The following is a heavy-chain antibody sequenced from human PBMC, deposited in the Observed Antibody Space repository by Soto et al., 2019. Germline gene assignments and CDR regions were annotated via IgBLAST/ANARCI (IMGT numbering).Heavy chain of an antibody. CDR2: RYYGEST. CDR1: GGSITTGGYY. D-gene: IGHD2-15*01. J-gene: IGHJ4*02. CDR3: ARTKCSGGSCYSWSLDY. Sequence: TLSLTCTVSGGSITTGGYYWSWIRQLPGKGLEWIGHRYYGESTYYNPSLKSRVSISLDTSKNQFSLKLSFVTAADTAMYYCARTKCSGGSCYSWSLDYWGQGTPVTVSS. V-gene: IGHV4-31*03.